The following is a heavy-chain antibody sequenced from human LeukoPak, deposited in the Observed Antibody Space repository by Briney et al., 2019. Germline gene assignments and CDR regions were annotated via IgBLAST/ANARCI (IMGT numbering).Heavy chain of an antibody. V-gene: IGHV3-21*01. J-gene: IGHJ1*01. CDR2: ISSSSSYI. CDR1: GFTFSSYS. D-gene: IGHD3-22*01. Sequence: GGSLRLSCAASGFTFSSYSMNWVRQAPGKGLEWVSSISSSSSYIYYADSVKGRFTISRDNAKNTLYLQMSSLRAEDTAVYYCARAFSYYDNSGWHFHHWARAPWSPSPQ. CDR3: ARAFSYYDNSGWHFHH.